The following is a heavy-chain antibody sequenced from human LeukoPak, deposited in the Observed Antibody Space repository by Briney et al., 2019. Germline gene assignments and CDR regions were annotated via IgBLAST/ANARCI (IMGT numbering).Heavy chain of an antibody. CDR3: ARAVDTAMTFDY. V-gene: IGHV1-69*13. D-gene: IGHD5-18*01. Sequence: ASVTVSCKASGGTFSSYAISWVRQAPGQGLEWMGGIIPIFGTANYAQKFQGRVTITADESTSTAYMELSSLRSEDTAVYYCARAVDTAMTFDYWGQGTLVTVFS. CDR1: GGTFSSYA. CDR2: IIPIFGTA. J-gene: IGHJ4*02.